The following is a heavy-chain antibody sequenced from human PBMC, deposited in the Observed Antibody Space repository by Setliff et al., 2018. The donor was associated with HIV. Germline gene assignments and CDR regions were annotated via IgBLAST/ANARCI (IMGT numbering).Heavy chain of an antibody. D-gene: IGHD5-12*01. J-gene: IGHJ4*02. CDR3: ATSPAVEILGSRPFYFDY. V-gene: IGHV4-4*07. CDR2: IYGSGST. CDR1: GGSIRSYY. Sequence: PSETLSLTCTVSGGSIRSYYWSWIRQPAGKGLEWIGRIYGSGSTNYNPSLESRVTMSVDTSKNQVSLKLISVTAADTAVYYCATSPAVEILGSRPFYFDYWGQGTLVTVSS.